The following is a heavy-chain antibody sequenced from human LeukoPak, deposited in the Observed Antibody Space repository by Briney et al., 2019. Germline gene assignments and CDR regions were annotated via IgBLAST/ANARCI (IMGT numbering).Heavy chain of an antibody. CDR3: AREGSITIFGVVSPDAFDI. Sequence: SQTLSLTCTVSGGSISSGGYYWSWIRQPPGKGLEWIGYIYHSGSTYYNPSLKSRVTISVGRSKNQFSLKLSSVTAADTAVYYCAREGSITIFGVVSPDAFDIWGQGTMVTVSS. V-gene: IGHV4-30-2*01. CDR2: IYHSGST. CDR1: GGSISSGGYY. D-gene: IGHD3-3*01. J-gene: IGHJ3*02.